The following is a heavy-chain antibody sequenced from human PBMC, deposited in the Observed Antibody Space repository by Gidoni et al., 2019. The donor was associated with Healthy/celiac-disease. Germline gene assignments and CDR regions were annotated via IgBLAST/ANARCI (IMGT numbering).Heavy chain of an antibody. CDR3: ARGTRYDYVWGSSGEIFDY. CDR1: GFTFSSYA. V-gene: IGHV3-13*01. Sequence: EGQLVESGGGLVQPGGSLRLACAESGFTFSSYAMHWVRQVTGKGLEWVSAIGTAGDTYYPGSVTGRFTISRENATNSLYLQMNSLRAGDTAVYYCARGTRYDYVWGSSGEIFDYWGHGTLVTVSS. J-gene: IGHJ4*01. CDR2: IGTAGDT. D-gene: IGHD3-16*01.